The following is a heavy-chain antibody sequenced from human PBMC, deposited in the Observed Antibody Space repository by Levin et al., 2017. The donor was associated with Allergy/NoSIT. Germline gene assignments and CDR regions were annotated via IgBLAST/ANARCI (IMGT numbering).Heavy chain of an antibody. CDR1: GGSFSGFF. CDR2: INPTGRT. J-gene: IGHJ4*02. V-gene: IGHV4-34*01. CDR3: ARGVTEYTSSYYYFDS. D-gene: IGHD2-2*01. Sequence: SETLSLTCAVYGGSFSGFFWNWIRQSPGKGLEWIGEINPTGRTNYNPSLKSRVTLSVDTSKNQFSLKMNSLTAADTAVYYCARGVTEYTSSYYYFDSWGRGTLVTVSS.